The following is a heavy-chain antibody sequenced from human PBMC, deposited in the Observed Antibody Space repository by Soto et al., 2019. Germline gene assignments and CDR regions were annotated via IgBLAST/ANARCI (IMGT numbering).Heavy chain of an antibody. V-gene: IGHV4-38-2*01. D-gene: IGHD1-26*01. CDR2: IYHSGST. CDR3: ARVTFPQISGSYFDY. J-gene: IGHJ4*02. Sequence: PSETLSLTCAVPGYSISSGYYWGWIRQPPGKGLEWIGSIYHSGSTYYNPSLKSRVTISVDTSKNQFSLKLSSVTAADTAVYYCARVTFPQISGSYFDYWGQGTLVTVSS. CDR1: GYSISSGYY.